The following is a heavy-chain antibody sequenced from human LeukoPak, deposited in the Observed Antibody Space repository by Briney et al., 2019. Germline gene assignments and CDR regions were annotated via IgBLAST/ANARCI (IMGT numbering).Heavy chain of an antibody. Sequence: GGSLRLSCAASGFTFSSYGMHWVRQAPGKGLEWVAFIRYDGSNKYYADSVKGRFTISRDNSKNTLYLQMNSLRAEDTAVYYCASLMVRGVLQLGDYWGQGTLVTVSS. CDR3: ASLMVRGVLQLGDY. J-gene: IGHJ4*02. CDR2: IRYDGSNK. CDR1: GFTFSSYG. V-gene: IGHV3-30*02. D-gene: IGHD3-10*01.